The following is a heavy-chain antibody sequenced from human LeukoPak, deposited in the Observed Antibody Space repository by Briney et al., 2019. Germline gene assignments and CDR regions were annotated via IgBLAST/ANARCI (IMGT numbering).Heavy chain of an antibody. CDR1: GFTFSSSA. CDR3: AKDSPDSGSYYFSYGMDV. CDR2: ISNNGGYT. D-gene: IGHD3-10*01. V-gene: IGHV3-23*01. Sequence: GGSLRLSCAASGFTFSSSAMSWVRQAPGKGLEWVSAISNNGGYTYYADSVQGRFTISRDNSKNTLYLQMNSLRAEDTAVYYCAKDSPDSGSYYFSYGMDVWGQGTTVTVSS. J-gene: IGHJ6*02.